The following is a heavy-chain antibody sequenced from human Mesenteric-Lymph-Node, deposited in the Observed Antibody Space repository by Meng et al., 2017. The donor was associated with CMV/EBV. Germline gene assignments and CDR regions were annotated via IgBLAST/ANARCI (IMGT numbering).Heavy chain of an antibody. D-gene: IGHD2-2*01. V-gene: IGHV3-30-3*01. J-gene: IGHJ4*02. CDR2: ISYDGSNK. CDR3: ARGYCSSISCLFDY. Sequence: GESLKISCAASGFTFSSYAMHWVRQAPGKGLEWVAVISYDGSNKYYADSVKGRFTISRDNAKNTLYLQMNSLRAEDTAVYYCARGYCSSISCLFDYWGQGTLVTVSS. CDR1: GFTFSSYA.